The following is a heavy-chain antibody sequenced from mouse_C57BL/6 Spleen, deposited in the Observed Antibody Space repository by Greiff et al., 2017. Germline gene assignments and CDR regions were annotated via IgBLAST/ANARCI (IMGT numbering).Heavy chain of an antibody. CDR3: ATAQATWYFDV. V-gene: IGHV1-53*01. CDR2: INPSNGGT. Sequence: QVQLQQPGTELVKPGASVKLSCKASGYTFTSYWMHWVKQRPGQGLEWIGNINPSNGGTNYNEKFKSKATLTVDKTSSTAYMQRSSLTSEDSAVCYCATAQATWYFDVWGTGTTVTVSS. J-gene: IGHJ1*03. D-gene: IGHD3-2*02. CDR1: GYTFTSYW.